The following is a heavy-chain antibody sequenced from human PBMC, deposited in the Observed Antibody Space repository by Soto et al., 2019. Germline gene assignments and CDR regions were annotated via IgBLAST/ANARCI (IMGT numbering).Heavy chain of an antibody. D-gene: IGHD3-10*01. V-gene: IGHV3-53*04. J-gene: IGHJ6*03. CDR2: IYSGDGT. CDR1: GFSVSYNY. CDR3: ANGGNIPLYSYYPDL. Sequence: EVQLVESGGGLVQPGGSLRLSCAASGFSVSYNYMSWVRQAPGKGLEWVSVIYSGDGTYYADSVRGRFTISRHSSKNTVDLHMHSLRGEDTAVYYCANGGNIPLYSYYPDLWGKGTAVTVSS.